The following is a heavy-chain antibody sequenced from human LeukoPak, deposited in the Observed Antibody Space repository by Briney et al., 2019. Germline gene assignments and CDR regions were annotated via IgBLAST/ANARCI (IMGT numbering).Heavy chain of an antibody. CDR2: IYYSGST. CDR3: ARVRRGYDFWSGYPYYYYHYKDV. CDR1: GGSISSGDYY. J-gene: IGHJ6*03. D-gene: IGHD3-3*01. Sequence: SQTLSLTCTVSGGSISSGDYYWSWLRQPPGKRLEWIGYIYYSGSTYYNPSLKSRVTISVDSSKNLFSLKLSSVTAADTAVYYCARVRRGYDFWSGYPYYYYHYKDVWAKGTTVTVSS. V-gene: IGHV4-30-4*08.